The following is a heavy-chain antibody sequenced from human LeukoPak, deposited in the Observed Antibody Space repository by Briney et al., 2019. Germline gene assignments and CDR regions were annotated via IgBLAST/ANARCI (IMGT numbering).Heavy chain of an antibody. V-gene: IGHV3-7*01. CDR2: IKQDGSER. Sequence: GGSLRLSCAASGFIFSSYEMNWVRQAPGKGLEWLANIKQDGSERYYVDSVRGRFTISRDNAKNSLFLQMNTLGAEDTAMYYCAKDSSAAYWGQGTLVTVSS. CDR1: GFIFSSYE. D-gene: IGHD3-22*01. CDR3: AKDSSAAY. J-gene: IGHJ4*02.